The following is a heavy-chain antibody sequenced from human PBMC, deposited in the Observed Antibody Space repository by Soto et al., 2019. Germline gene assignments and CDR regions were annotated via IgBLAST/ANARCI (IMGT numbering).Heavy chain of an antibody. Sequence: GSLRLSCEASGFTFSGFDMHWVRQPTGKGLEWVSTIGTAGDTYYAVSVKGRFTISRDNAKNSLSLQMNSLRAGDTAVYYCARDAGVSGYDNDYFDYWGQGAQVTVSS. CDR2: IGTAGDT. CDR3: ARDAGVSGYDNDYFDY. V-gene: IGHV3-13*01. J-gene: IGHJ4*02. CDR1: GFTFSGFD. D-gene: IGHD5-12*01.